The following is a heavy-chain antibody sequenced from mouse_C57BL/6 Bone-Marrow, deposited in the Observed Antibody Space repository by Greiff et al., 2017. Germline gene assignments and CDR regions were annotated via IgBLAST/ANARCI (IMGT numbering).Heavy chain of an antibody. V-gene: IGHV5-15*01. J-gene: IGHJ2*01. CDR3: ARLRRGNFDY. Sequence: EVKLMESGGGLVQPGGSLKLSCAASGFTFSDYGMAWVRQAPRKGPEWVAFISNLAYSIYYADTVTGRFTISRENAKNTLYLEMSILRSEDTAMYYCARLRRGNFDYWGQGTTLTVSS. CDR1: GFTFSDYG. CDR2: ISNLAYSI.